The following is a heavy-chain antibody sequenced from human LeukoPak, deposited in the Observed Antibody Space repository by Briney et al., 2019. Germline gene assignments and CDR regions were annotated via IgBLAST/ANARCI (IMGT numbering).Heavy chain of an antibody. J-gene: IGHJ4*02. CDR1: GFTFSSYA. D-gene: IGHD3-10*01. Sequence: GGSLRLSCAASGFTFSSYAMSWVRRAPGKGLEWVSAISSNGGGTFYADSVKGQFTISRDNSQNTLYLQMNSLRAEDTAIYYCEKHYGSGTYYNYLDYWGQGTLVTVSS. CDR3: EKHYGSGTYYNYLDY. V-gene: IGHV3-23*01. CDR2: ISSNGGGT.